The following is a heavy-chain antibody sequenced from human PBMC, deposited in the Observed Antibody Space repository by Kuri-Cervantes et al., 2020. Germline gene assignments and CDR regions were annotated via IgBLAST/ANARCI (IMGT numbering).Heavy chain of an antibody. J-gene: IGHJ4*02. D-gene: IGHD4-17*01. Sequence: ASVKVSCKVSGYTLTELSMHWVRQAPGKGLEWMGGFDPEDGETVYAQKFQGRVTMTEDTSTDTAYMELSSLRSEDTAIYYCATVDTVTTPHFDYWGQGTLVTVSS. V-gene: IGHV1-24*01. CDR3: ATVDTVTTPHFDY. CDR2: FDPEDGET. CDR1: GYTLTELS.